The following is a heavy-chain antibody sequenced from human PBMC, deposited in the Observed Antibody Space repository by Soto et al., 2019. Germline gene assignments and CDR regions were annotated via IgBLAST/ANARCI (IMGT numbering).Heavy chain of an antibody. CDR1: GFTFSSYS. Sequence: GGSLRLSCAASGFTFSSYSMNWVRQAPGKGLEWVSSISSSSSYIYYADSVKGRFTISRDNAKNSLYLQMNSLRAEDTAVYYCARVADIVATITFFYWGQGTLVTVSS. J-gene: IGHJ4*02. CDR2: ISSSSSYI. D-gene: IGHD5-12*01. V-gene: IGHV3-21*01. CDR3: ARVADIVATITFFY.